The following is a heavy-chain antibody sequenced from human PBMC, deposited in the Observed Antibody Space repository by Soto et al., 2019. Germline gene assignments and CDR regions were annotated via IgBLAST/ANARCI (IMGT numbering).Heavy chain of an antibody. CDR1: GGSVSSGSHY. D-gene: IGHD6-6*01. CDR2: IYNTGST. V-gene: IGHV4-61*01. CDR3: ARNILHSSSSVYYYYGMDV. J-gene: IGHJ6*02. Sequence: QVQLKEWGPGLVKPSETLSLTCTVSGGSVSSGSHYWSWIRQPPGKGLEWVGYIYNTGSTNYNPSLQIRVTISVDMSKNQFSLKLRSVPTADTAVYYCARNILHSSSSVYYYYGMDVWGRWTTVTVSS.